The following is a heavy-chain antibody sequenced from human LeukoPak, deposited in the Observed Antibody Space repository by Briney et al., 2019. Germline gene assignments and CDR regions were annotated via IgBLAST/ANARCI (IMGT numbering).Heavy chain of an antibody. D-gene: IGHD1-26*01. CDR3: AKGKRGNYDY. Sequence: GGSLRLSCAASGFTFSTYAMTWVRQAPGKGLEWVSSITDRGSDTYFADSVKGRFTLSRDNSKNMLYLQMNSLRAEDTAVYYCAKGKRGNYDYWGQGALVTVSS. CDR2: ITDRGSDT. V-gene: IGHV3-23*01. J-gene: IGHJ4*02. CDR1: GFTFSTYA.